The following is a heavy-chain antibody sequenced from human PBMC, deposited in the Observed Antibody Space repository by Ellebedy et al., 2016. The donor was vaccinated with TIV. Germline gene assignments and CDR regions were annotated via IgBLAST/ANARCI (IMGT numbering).Heavy chain of an antibody. D-gene: IGHD3-3*01. Sequence: MPSETLSLTCTVSGDSISSSSYYWGWIRQLPGKGLEWIGSIYYSGSTYYNPSLKSRVTISVDTSKNQFSLKLSSVTAADTAVYYCARGRRFFYYYGMDVWGQGTTVTVSS. J-gene: IGHJ6*02. V-gene: IGHV4-39*01. CDR2: IYYSGST. CDR1: GDSISSSSYY. CDR3: ARGRRFFYYYGMDV.